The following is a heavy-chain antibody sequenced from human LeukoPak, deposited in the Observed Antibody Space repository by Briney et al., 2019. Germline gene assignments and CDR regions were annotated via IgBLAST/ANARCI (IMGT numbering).Heavy chain of an antibody. CDR1: GFTFSSYS. D-gene: IGHD5-24*01. Sequence: PGGSLRLSCAASGFTFSSYSMNWVRQAPGKGLEWVSSISSSSGYIYYADSVKGRFTISRDNAKNSLYLQMNSLRAEDTAVYYCARTKEMASISYFDSWGQGTLVTVSS. J-gene: IGHJ4*02. CDR3: ARTKEMASISYFDS. CDR2: ISSSSGYI. V-gene: IGHV3-21*01.